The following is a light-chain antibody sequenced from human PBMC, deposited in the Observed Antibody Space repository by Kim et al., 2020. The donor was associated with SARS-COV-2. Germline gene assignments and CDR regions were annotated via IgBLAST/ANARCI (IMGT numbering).Light chain of an antibody. V-gene: IGKV1-12*01. CDR1: QDIGDW. CDR3: QQGVAFPLT. J-gene: IGKJ4*01. Sequence: ASVGDSVTITCRADQDIGDWVAWYQQRSGRGPKLLIYSASHLHGGVPSRFRGSRSGTDFTLTINSLQPEDSATYYCQQGVAFPLTFGGGTKVEIK. CDR2: SAS.